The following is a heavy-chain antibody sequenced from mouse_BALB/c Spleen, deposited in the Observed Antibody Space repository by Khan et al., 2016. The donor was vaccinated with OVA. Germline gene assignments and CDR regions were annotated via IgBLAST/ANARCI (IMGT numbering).Heavy chain of an antibody. Sequence: QVQLQQSGPDLVAPSQSLSITCTVSGFSLTTYGVHWVRQPPGKGLEGLGVIWSDGKTTYNSPRKCRLSISKDNSKTQVFLKMNSLPTDDTAMYHCARSNFYAMDYWGQGTSVTVSS. V-gene: IGHV2-6-2*01. J-gene: IGHJ4*01. CDR2: IWSDGKT. D-gene: IGHD2-5*01. CDR3: ARSNFYAMDY. CDR1: GFSLTTYG.